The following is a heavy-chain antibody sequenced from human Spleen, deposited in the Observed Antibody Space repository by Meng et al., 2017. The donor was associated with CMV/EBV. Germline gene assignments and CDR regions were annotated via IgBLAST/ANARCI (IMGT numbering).Heavy chain of an antibody. V-gene: IGHV4-38-2*02. CDR2: FYHSGNT. D-gene: IGHD3-10*01. CDR3: TRDVGGDYYGSGKPNDY. CDR1: DYSISGGYY. J-gene: IGHJ4*02. Sequence: SDTLSLTFPVSDYSISGGYYWGWIRQPPGKGLEWIGSFYHSGNTYYNPSLESRVTISVDTSKNQFSLKLSSVTAADTAVYYCTRDVGGDYYGSGKPNDYWGQGTLVTVSS.